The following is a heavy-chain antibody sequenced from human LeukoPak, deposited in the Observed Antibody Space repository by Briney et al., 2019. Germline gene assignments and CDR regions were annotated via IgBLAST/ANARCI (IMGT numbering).Heavy chain of an antibody. CDR2: TSSSDSGK. CDR3: ARVAEAAAFDS. D-gene: IGHD6-13*01. CDR1: GFTLSSYA. V-gene: IGHV3-21*06. J-gene: IGHJ4*02. Sequence: GGSLGLSCVVSGFTLSSYAMSWVRQAPGKGLEWVAATSSSDSGKYHADSVRGRFTISRDNAKNSLYLQMNSLKPEDTAVYYCARVAEAAAFDSWGQGTLVTVSS.